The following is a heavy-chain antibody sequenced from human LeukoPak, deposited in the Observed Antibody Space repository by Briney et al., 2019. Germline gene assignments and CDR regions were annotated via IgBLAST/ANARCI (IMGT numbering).Heavy chain of an antibody. D-gene: IGHD2-15*01. V-gene: IGHV4-59*12. J-gene: IGHJ4*02. Sequence: SETLSLTCTVSGGSISSYYWSWIRQPPGKGLEWIGSIYYSGSTYYNPSLKSRVTISVDTSKNQFSLKLSSVTAADTAVYYCARDLRVVAATPDPYWGQGTLVTVSS. CDR2: IYYSGST. CDR1: GGSISSYY. CDR3: ARDLRVVAATPDPY.